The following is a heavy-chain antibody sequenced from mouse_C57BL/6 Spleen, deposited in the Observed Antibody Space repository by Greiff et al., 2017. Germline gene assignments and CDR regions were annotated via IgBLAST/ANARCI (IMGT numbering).Heavy chain of an antibody. J-gene: IGHJ2*01. D-gene: IGHD1-1*01. CDR3: ARDDGSSY. Sequence: VQLQQSGPELVRPGASVKLSCKASGYTFTDYYINWVKQRPGQGLEWIARIYPGSGNTYYNEKFKGKATLTAEKSSSTAYMQLSSLTSEDSAVYFCARDDGSSYWGQGTTLTVSS. V-gene: IGHV1-76*01. CDR2: IYPGSGNT. CDR1: GYTFTDYY.